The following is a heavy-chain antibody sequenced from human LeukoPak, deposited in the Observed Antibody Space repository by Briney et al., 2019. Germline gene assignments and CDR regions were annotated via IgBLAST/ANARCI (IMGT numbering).Heavy chain of an antibody. CDR3: AGSRQWLVRNVDY. D-gene: IGHD6-19*01. V-gene: IGHV4-61*01. Sequence: SETLSLTCTVSGGSVSSGSYYWSWIRQPPGKGLEWIGYIYYSGSTNYNPSLKSRVTISVDTSKNQFSLKLSSVTAADTAVYYCAGSRQWLVRNVDYWGQGTLVTVSS. J-gene: IGHJ4*02. CDR1: GGSVSSGSYY. CDR2: IYYSGST.